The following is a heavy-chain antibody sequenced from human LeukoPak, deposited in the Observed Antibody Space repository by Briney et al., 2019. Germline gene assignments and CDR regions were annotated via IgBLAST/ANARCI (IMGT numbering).Heavy chain of an antibody. CDR2: IYSSGNT. CDR1: GFTLYSNY. CDR3: ARGGGYYGIDY. D-gene: IGHD1-26*01. J-gene: IGHJ4*02. Sequence: GGSLRLSCAASGFTLYSNYMNWVRQAPGKGLEWVSVIYSSGNTYYADSVKGRFTISRDNSRNRLNLQMNSLRSEDTAIYYCARGGGYYGIDYWGQGTLVTVSS. V-gene: IGHV3-66*02.